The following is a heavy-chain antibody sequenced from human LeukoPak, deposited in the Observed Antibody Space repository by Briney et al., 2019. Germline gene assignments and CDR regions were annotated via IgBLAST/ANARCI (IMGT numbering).Heavy chain of an antibody. J-gene: IGHJ5*02. CDR3: ARSLGSCSTTTCYDNWFDP. V-gene: IGHV3-21*01. CDR1: GFTFSSYN. CDR2: LSSSGVYI. Sequence: AGGSLRLSCAASGFTFSSYNMNWVRQAPGKGLEWVSSLSSSGVYIYYADSLKGRFTISRDNAKDSLYLQMNSLRAEDTAVYYCARSLGSCSTTTCYDNWFDPWGQGTLVTVSS. D-gene: IGHD2-2*01.